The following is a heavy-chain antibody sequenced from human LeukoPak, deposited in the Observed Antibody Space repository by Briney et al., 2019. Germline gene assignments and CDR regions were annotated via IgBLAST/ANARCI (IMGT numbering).Heavy chain of an antibody. D-gene: IGHD6-19*01. V-gene: IGHV3-30-3*01. J-gene: IGHJ5*02. CDR1: GFTFSSYA. CDR2: ISYDGSNK. CDR3: ARDRYSSGWYDTNWFDP. Sequence: PGGSLRLSCAASGFTFSSYAMHWVRQAPGKGLEWVAVISYDGSNKYYADSVKGRFTISRDNSKNTLYLQMNSLRAEDTAVYFCARDRYSSGWYDTNWFDPWGQGTLVSVSS.